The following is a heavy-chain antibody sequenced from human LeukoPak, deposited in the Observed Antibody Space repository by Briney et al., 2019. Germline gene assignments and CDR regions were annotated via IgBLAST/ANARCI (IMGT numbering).Heavy chain of an antibody. CDR3: AREILRNIAVAGTDAFDI. CDR1: GFTFSSYW. J-gene: IGHJ3*02. D-gene: IGHD6-19*01. Sequence: GGSLRLSCAASGFTFSSYWMSWVRQAPGKGLEWAANIKQDGSEKYYVDSVKGRFTISRDNAKNSLYLQMNSLRAEDTAVYYCAREILRNIAVAGTDAFDIWGQGTMVTVSS. CDR2: IKQDGSEK. V-gene: IGHV3-7*01.